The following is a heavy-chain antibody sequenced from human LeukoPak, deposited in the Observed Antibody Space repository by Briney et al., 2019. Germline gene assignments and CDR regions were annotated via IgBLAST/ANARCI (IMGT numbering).Heavy chain of an antibody. V-gene: IGHV3-7*01. D-gene: IGHD4-17*01. CDR1: GFTFSSYW. Sequence: GGSLRLSCAASGFTFSSYWMSWVRQAPGKGLEWVANIKQDGSEKYYVDSVKGRFTISRDNHKNSLYLQMKHLRAEDTAVYYCARGNPITVTTELDYWGQGPLVTVPS. CDR2: IKQDGSEK. J-gene: IGHJ4*02. CDR3: ARGNPITVTTELDY.